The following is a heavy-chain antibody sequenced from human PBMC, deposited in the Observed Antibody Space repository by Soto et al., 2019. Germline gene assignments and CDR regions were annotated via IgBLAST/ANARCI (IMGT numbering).Heavy chain of an antibody. Sequence: QIQLQQSGPGLVKPSQTLSLTCAIAGDSVSGNTVAWNWIRQSPSRGLEWLGRTYYRSKWYNAYAESVESRITINPDTSKNQFSLHLTSVTPEDTAVYYCARGEFSTSSGLIYHYYGMDVWGQGTTVTVSS. CDR2: TYYRSKWYN. CDR1: GDSVSGNTVA. D-gene: IGHD6-6*01. CDR3: ARGEFSTSSGLIYHYYGMDV. V-gene: IGHV6-1*01. J-gene: IGHJ6*02.